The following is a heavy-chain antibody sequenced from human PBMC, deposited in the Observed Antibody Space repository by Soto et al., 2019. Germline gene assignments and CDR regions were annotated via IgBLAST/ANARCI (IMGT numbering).Heavy chain of an antibody. D-gene: IGHD6-19*01. V-gene: IGHV3-53*04. J-gene: IGHJ4*02. CDR2: IYSGGST. CDR3: ARRHSSGQFDY. CDR1: GFTVSSNY. Sequence: GGSLRLSCAASGFTVSSNYMSWVRQAPGKGLEWVSVIYSGGSTYYADSVKGRFTVSRHNSKNTLYLQMNSLRAEDTAVYYCARRHSSGQFDYWGQGTLVTVSS.